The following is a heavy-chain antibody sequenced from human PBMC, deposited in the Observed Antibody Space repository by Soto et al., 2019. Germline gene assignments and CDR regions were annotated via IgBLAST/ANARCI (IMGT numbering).Heavy chain of an antibody. Sequence: GGSLRLSCAASGLTFRIAWMNWVLQAPWKGLEWVGRIKSYADGGTTDYAAPVKGRFTISRHTSQNTLYLQMNSLRAEDTAVYYCARKTDSIPSGGDVWGKGTAVTVSS. CDR2: IKSYADGGTT. J-gene: IGHJ6*04. CDR1: GLTFRIAW. CDR3: ARKTDSIPSGGDV. V-gene: IGHV3-15*07. D-gene: IGHD3-10*01.